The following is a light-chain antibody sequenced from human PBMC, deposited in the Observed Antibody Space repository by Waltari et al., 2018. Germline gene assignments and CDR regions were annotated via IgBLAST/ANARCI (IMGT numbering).Light chain of an antibody. CDR2: GAS. J-gene: IGKJ1*01. V-gene: IGKV1-39*01. CDR3: QQSYSKPRT. CDR1: QSISSY. Sequence: DIQMTQSPSSLSASIGDRVTITCRASQSISSYLNWYQQKPGKATKVLIYGASSLQSGVPSRFSGSGSGTDFTLTISSLQPEDFATYYCQQSYSKPRTFGQGTKVEIK.